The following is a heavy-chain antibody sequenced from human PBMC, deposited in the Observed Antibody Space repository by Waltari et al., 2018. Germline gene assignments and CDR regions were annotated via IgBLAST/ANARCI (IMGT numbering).Heavy chain of an antibody. D-gene: IGHD3-9*01. CDR2: ISGSGGST. CDR3: AKSRGALRYFDWLSPFDY. CDR1: GFTFSSYA. Sequence: EVQLLESGGGLVQPGGSLRLSCAASGFTFSSYAMSWFRQAPGKGLEWVSAISGSGGSTDYADAVKGRFTISRDNSKNTLYLQMNSLRAEDTAVYYCAKSRGALRYFDWLSPFDYWGQGTLVTVSS. J-gene: IGHJ4*02. V-gene: IGHV3-23*01.